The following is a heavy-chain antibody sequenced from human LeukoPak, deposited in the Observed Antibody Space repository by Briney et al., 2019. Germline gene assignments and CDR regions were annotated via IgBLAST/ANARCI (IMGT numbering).Heavy chain of an antibody. J-gene: IGHJ6*02. D-gene: IGHD2-15*01. Sequence: ASVKVSCKTSGYTFTSNGISWVRQAPGQGLEWMGWISGYNGNTNYVQNLQGRVTMTTDTSTSTAYMELRSLSSDDTAVYYCARERRYCSGGSCYTPSGGMDVWGQGTTVTVSS. V-gene: IGHV1-18*01. CDR1: GYTFTSNG. CDR3: ARERRYCSGGSCYTPSGGMDV. CDR2: ISGYNGNT.